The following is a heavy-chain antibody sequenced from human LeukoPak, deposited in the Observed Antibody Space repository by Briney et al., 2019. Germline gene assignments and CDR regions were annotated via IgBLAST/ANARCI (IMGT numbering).Heavy chain of an antibody. D-gene: IGHD7-27*01. CDR2: ISRDDDQ. CDR3: AHTGSPHGDDWFDP. J-gene: IGHJ5*02. CDR1: GFALNTGDVG. Sequence: SGPTLFNPTPTLTLTGNFTGFALNTGDVGLGWIRQPPGKALGWLSLISRDDDQRYSPSLKNRLTITKDTSKNQVVLTMTNMDPVDTATYYCAHTGSPHGDDWFDPWGQGTLVTVSS. V-gene: IGHV2-5*02.